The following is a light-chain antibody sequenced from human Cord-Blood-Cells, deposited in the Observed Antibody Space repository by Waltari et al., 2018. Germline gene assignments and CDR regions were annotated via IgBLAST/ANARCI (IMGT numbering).Light chain of an antibody. CDR3: SSYTSSSTEV. J-gene: IGLJ2*01. Sequence: QSALTQPASVSGSPGQSLTISCTGTSGDVGGYNYVSWYQQHPGKAPKLMIYDVSNRPSGVSNRFSGSKSGNTASLTISGLQAEDEADYYCSSYTSSSTEVFGGGTKLTVL. V-gene: IGLV2-14*01. CDR1: SGDVGGYNY. CDR2: DVS.